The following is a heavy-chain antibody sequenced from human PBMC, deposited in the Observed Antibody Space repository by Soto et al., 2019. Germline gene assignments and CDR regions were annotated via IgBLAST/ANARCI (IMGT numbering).Heavy chain of an antibody. CDR1: GFSFTNFA. V-gene: IGHV3-23*01. D-gene: IGHD2-21*02. J-gene: IGHJ4*02. Sequence: PVGSLRLSGAASGFSFTNFAMSWVRQAPGKGLEWVAGIGASGDITWYADSVKGRLSISRDNSKNTLYLQLNSLRFADTAVYYCAKDDFTDRGDDYFDYWGPGTLVTVSS. CDR3: AKDDFTDRGDDYFDY. CDR2: IGASGDIT.